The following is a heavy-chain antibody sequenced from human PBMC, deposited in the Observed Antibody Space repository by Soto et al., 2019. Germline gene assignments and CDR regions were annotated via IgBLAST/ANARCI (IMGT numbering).Heavy chain of an antibody. D-gene: IGHD2-21*02. Sequence: QVQVVQSGPELKKPGASVKVSCKAQGYIFTKYGIGWVRQAPGHGLERMGLINAYNGDRKVAKKFQDRVSMTTDTATETAYMELRSLRSGDTAVYYCARLQLGGDRMLNWFDPWGQGALVTVSS. V-gene: IGHV1-18*01. J-gene: IGHJ5*02. CDR3: ARLQLGGDRMLNWFDP. CDR2: INAYNGDR. CDR1: GYIFTKYG.